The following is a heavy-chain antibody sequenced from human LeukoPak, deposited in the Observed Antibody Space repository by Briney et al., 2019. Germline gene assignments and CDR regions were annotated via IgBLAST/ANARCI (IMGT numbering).Heavy chain of an antibody. CDR3: ARNIWFGESADAFDI. V-gene: IGHV1-2*02. D-gene: IGHD3-10*01. CDR2: INPNSGGT. Sequence: ASVKVSCKASRYTFTGYYMHWVRQAPGQGPEWMGWINPNSGGTNYAQKFQGRVTMTRDKSIRTAYMELSRLTSDDTAVYYCARNIWFGESADAFDIWGQGTMVTVSS. CDR1: RYTFTGYY. J-gene: IGHJ3*02.